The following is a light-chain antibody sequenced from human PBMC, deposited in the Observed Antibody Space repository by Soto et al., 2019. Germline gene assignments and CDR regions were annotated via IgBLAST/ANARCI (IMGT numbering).Light chain of an antibody. J-gene: IGKJ1*01. CDR1: QTISTY. Sequence: DIQMTQSPSSLSASLGDRFTITCRASQTISTYLNWYQQRPGKAPKLLIYDASRLQNAVPSRFSGSGSGTDFTLTITSLQPEDFATYFCQKLNAYPPWTFGQGTKVDIK. CDR3: QKLNAYPPWT. V-gene: IGKV1-39*01. CDR2: DAS.